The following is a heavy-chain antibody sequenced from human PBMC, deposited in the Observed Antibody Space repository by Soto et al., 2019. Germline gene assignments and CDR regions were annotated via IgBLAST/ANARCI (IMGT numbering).Heavy chain of an antibody. Sequence: LTCTGSGGSISSYYWSWIRQPPGKGLEWIGYIYYSGSTNYNPSLKSRVTISVDTSKNQFSLKLSSVTAADTAVYYCARVEYGSGTLWGQGTLVTVSS. D-gene: IGHD3-10*01. J-gene: IGHJ4*02. CDR1: GGSISSYY. V-gene: IGHV4-59*01. CDR3: ARVEYGSGTL. CDR2: IYYSGST.